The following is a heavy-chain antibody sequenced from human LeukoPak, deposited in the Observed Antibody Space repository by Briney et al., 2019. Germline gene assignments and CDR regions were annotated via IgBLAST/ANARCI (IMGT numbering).Heavy chain of an antibody. CDR2: ISGSGGST. CDR1: GFTFSSYA. J-gene: IGHJ6*02. CDR3: AKAGGYDVAPYYYYGMDV. V-gene: IGHV3-23*01. D-gene: IGHD5-12*01. Sequence: GGSLRLSCAASGFTFSSYAMSWVRQAPGKGLEWVSAISGSGGSTYYADSVKGRFTISRDNSKNTLYLQMNSLRAEDTAVYYCAKAGGYDVAPYYYYGMDVWGQGTTVTVSS.